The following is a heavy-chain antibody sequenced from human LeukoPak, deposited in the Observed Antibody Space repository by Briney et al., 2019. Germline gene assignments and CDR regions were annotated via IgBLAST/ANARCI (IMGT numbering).Heavy chain of an antibody. CDR1: GGSISSSSYY. V-gene: IGHV4-39*01. J-gene: IGHJ4*02. CDR3: ARRNSIGVPGFYFDY. CDR2: IYYSGST. Sequence: SETLSLTCTVSGGSISSSSYYWGWIRQPPGKGLEWIGSIYYSGSTYYNPSLKSRVTISVDTSKNQFSLKLSCVTAADTAVYYCARRNSIGVPGFYFDYWGQGTLVTVSS. D-gene: IGHD3-3*02.